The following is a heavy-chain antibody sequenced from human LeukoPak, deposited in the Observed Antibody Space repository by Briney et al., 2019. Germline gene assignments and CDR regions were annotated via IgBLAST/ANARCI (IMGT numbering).Heavy chain of an antibody. V-gene: IGHV4-59*12. CDR3: ARDSHGVVGATPPQDY. Sequence: SETLSLTCTVSGGSISSYYWSWIRQPPGKGLEWIGYIYYSGSTNHNPSLKSRVTISVDTSKNQFSLKLSSVTAADTAVYYCARDSHGVVGATPPQDYWGQGTLVTVSS. CDR1: GGSISSYY. D-gene: IGHD1-26*01. J-gene: IGHJ4*02. CDR2: IYYSGST.